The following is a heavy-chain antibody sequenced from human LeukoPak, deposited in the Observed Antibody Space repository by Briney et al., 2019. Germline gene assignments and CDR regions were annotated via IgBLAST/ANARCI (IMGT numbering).Heavy chain of an antibody. CDR3: ARDRMMDTAMVTGNYYFDY. CDR1: GFTFSSYS. CDR2: ISSSSSYI. D-gene: IGHD5-18*01. V-gene: IGHV3-21*01. J-gene: IGHJ4*02. Sequence: GGSLRLSCAASGFTFSSYSTNWVRQAPGKGLEWVSSISSSSSYIYYADSVKGRFTISRDNAKNSLYLQMNSLRAEDTAVYYCARDRMMDTAMVTGNYYFDYWGQGTLVTVSS.